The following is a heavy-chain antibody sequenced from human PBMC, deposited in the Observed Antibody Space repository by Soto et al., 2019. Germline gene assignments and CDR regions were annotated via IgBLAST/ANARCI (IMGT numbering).Heavy chain of an antibody. D-gene: IGHD6-13*01. V-gene: IGHV3-23*01. CDR2: ISGSGGTT. CDR1: TFTFTDYA. CDR3: ATISDRGIAAALDS. J-gene: IGHJ4*02. Sequence: SLRLSCVASTFTFTDYAMSWVRQAPGEGLEWVSGISGSGGTTYYAESVKGRFSISRDNSKNTLYLHLNNLRVEGTAIYYCATISDRGIAAALDSWGQGTLVTVSS.